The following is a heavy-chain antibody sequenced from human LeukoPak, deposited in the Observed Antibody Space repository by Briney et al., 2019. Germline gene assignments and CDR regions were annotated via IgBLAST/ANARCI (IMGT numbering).Heavy chain of an antibody. CDR3: ARDGSDIVVVPAAIYYYYYMDV. Sequence: PSETLSLTCTVSGDSISSDDFYWSWIRQPAGKGLEWIGRFSASGNSNYNTPLKSRLTISVDTSKNQFSLKLSSVTAADTAVYYCARDGSDIVVVPAAIYYYYYMDVWGKGTTVTISS. CDR2: FSASGNS. J-gene: IGHJ6*03. D-gene: IGHD2-2*01. V-gene: IGHV4-61*02. CDR1: GDSISSDDFY.